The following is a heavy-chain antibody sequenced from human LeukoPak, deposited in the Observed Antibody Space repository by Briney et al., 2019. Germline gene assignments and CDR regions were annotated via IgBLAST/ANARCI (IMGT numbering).Heavy chain of an antibody. CDR2: IYAGDSDT. J-gene: IGHJ3*01. D-gene: IGHD5-12*01. V-gene: IGHV5-51*01. CDR3: ARHKAERGSSGYDWGAFDV. Sequence: GESLKISCKGSGYSFTSYWIGWVRQMPGKGLEWMGIIYAGDSDTRYSPSFQGQVTISADKSISTVYLQWSSLRASDTAMYYCARHKAERGSSGYDWGAFDVWGQGTMVTVSS. CDR1: GYSFTSYW.